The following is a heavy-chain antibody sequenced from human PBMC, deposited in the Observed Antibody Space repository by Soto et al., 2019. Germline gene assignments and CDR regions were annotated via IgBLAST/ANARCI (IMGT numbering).Heavy chain of an antibody. CDR3: ARYSSSSPVGPYYFDY. Sequence: PSETLSLTCTVSGGSISSGDYYWSWIRQPPGKGLEWIGYIYYSGSTYYNPSLKSRVTISVDTSKNQFSLKLSSVTAADTAVYYCARYSSSSPVGPYYFDYWGQGTLVTVSS. J-gene: IGHJ4*02. D-gene: IGHD6-6*01. V-gene: IGHV4-30-4*01. CDR2: IYYSGST. CDR1: GGSISSGDYY.